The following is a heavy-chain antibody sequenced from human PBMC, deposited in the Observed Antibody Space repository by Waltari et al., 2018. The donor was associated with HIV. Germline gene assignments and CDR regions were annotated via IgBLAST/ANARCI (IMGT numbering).Heavy chain of an antibody. CDR3: VREGPDIDPDYDAFDI. D-gene: IGHD4-17*01. Sequence: EVQLVESGGGLVQPGGSLRLSCAASGFTFSNYWMHGVRQAPGKGLVWVSRCKSDGNSINYADSVKGRFNISRDNANNTLYLQMTSLRAEDTAVYYCVREGPDIDPDYDAFDIWGQGTMVTVSS. J-gene: IGHJ3*02. CDR1: GFTFSNYW. V-gene: IGHV3-74*01. CDR2: CKSDGNSI.